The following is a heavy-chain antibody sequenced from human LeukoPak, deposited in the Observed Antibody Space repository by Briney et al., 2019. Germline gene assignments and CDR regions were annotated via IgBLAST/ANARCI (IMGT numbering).Heavy chain of an antibody. CDR2: IYHGGST. Sequence: SETLSLTCAVSGGSISSSNWWSWVRQPPGKGLEWIGEIYHGGSTNYNPSLKSRVTISVDKSKNQFSLKLSSVTAADTAVYYCARSRLQGDFDSGFWGQGTLVTVSS. V-gene: IGHV4-4*02. CDR3: ARSRLQGDFDSGF. D-gene: IGHD5-12*01. CDR1: GGSISSSNW. J-gene: IGHJ4*02.